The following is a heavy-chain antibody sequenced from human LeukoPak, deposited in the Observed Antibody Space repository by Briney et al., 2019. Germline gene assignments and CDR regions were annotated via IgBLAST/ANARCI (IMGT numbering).Heavy chain of an antibody. Sequence: WXXWXRPVPGGGGEGGAIIKQDGSEKYYLDSLKGRFTISRDNANSSLSLHMNRLRAEDTAVYYCARDTLFGVIIGPRMDVWGQGTTVTVSS. CDR3: ARDTLFGVIIGPRMDV. V-gene: IGHV3-7*01. CDR2: IKQDGSEK. J-gene: IGHJ6*02. CDR1: W. D-gene: IGHD3-3*01.